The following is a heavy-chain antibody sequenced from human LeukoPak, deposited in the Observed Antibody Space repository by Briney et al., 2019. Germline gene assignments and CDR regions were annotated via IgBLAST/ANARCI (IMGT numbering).Heavy chain of an antibody. V-gene: IGHV3-30*02. D-gene: IGHD6-19*01. Sequence: PGGSLRLTCAASGFTFSSYGMHWVRQAPGQGLELVAFIRPDGSNKYYADSVKGRFTISRDNSKNTMYLQMNSLRAEDTAVYYCAKAYGSGWYYHFDYWGQGTLVTVSS. CDR2: IRPDGSNK. J-gene: IGHJ4*02. CDR3: AKAYGSGWYYHFDY. CDR1: GFTFSSYG.